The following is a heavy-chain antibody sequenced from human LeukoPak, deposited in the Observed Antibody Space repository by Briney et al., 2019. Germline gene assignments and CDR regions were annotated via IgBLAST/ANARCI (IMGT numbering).Heavy chain of an antibody. V-gene: IGHV1-46*01. CDR1: GYTFTSYY. CDR3: ARDGITGATYIGYDY. Sequence: GASVKVSCKASGYTFTSYYMHWVRQAPGQGLEWMGIINPSGGSTSYAQKFQGRVTMTRDTSTSTVYMELSSLRSEDTAAYYCARDGITGATYIGYDYWGQGTLVTVSS. CDR2: INPSGGST. D-gene: IGHD1-20*01. J-gene: IGHJ4*02.